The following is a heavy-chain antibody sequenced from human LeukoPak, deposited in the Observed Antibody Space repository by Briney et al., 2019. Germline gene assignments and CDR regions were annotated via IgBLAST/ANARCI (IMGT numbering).Heavy chain of an antibody. CDR3: ASPRDQPGGFDY. J-gene: IGHJ4*02. CDR2: INNSGSTI. V-gene: IGHV3-11*01. CDR1: GFTFSDYY. D-gene: IGHD4-23*01. Sequence: RSGGSLRLSCAASGFTFSDYYMSWIRQAPGKGLEWVAYINNSGSTINYADSVKGRFTISRDNAKNSLYLQMNSLRAEDTAVYYCASPRDQPGGFDYWGQGTLVTVSS.